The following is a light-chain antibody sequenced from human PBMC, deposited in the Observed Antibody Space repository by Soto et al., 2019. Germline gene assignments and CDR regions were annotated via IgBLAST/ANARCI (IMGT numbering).Light chain of an antibody. CDR1: KSVSTN. CDR3: QQYDNWPPWT. J-gene: IGKJ1*01. CDR2: GAS. V-gene: IGKV3-15*01. Sequence: EIVMTQSPATLSVSPGERATLSCRGSKSVSTNFAWYQQKPGQAPRLLIYGASTRATGIPARFSGSGSGTEFTLTISSLQSEDFAVYYCQQYDNWPPWTFGQGTKVEIK.